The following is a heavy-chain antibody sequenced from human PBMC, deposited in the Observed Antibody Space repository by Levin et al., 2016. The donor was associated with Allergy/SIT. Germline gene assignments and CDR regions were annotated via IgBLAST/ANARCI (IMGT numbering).Heavy chain of an antibody. CDR2: ISGSGGST. V-gene: IGHV3-23*01. Sequence: GESLKISCAASGFTFSSYAMSWVRQAPGKGLEWVSAISGSGGSTYYADSVKGRFTISRDNSKNTLYLQMNSLRAEDTAVYYCAKSRSNYGMDVWGQGTTVTVSS. J-gene: IGHJ6*02. CDR1: GFTFSSYA. CDR3: AKSRSNYGMDV.